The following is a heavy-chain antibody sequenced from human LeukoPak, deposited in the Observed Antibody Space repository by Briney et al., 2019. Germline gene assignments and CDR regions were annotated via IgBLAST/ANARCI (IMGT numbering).Heavy chain of an antibody. V-gene: IGHV4-59*08. CDR1: GGSISSYY. D-gene: IGHD3-10*01. CDR3: VRSELLWFRESPNWFDP. J-gene: IGHJ5*02. Sequence: SETLSLTCTVSGGSISSYYWSWIRQPPGKGLEWIGYIYYSGNTNYNPSLKSRVTISVDTSKNQFSLKLSSVTAADTAVYYCVRSELLWFRESPNWFDPWGQGTLVTVSS. CDR2: IYYSGNT.